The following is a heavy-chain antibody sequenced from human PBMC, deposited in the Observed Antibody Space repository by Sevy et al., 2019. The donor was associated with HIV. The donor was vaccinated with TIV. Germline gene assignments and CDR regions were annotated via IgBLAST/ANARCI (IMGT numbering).Heavy chain of an antibody. CDR3: ARDTGGIGMDV. CDR2: IKQDGSYK. CDR1: GFTFSSHW. Sequence: GGSLRLSCAASGFTFSSHWMSWVRQAPGKGLEWVDNIKQDGSYKYYVNSVKGRFTISRDNAKNSLSLQMNSLRAEDTAVYYCARDTGGIGMDVWGQGTTVTVSS. D-gene: IGHD6-13*01. V-gene: IGHV3-7*01. J-gene: IGHJ6*02.